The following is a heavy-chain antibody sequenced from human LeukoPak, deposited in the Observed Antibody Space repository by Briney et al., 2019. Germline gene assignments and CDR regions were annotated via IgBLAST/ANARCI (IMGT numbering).Heavy chain of an antibody. D-gene: IGHD5-12*01. CDR3: ARASLVAPRNYYMDV. CDR2: INPNSGGT. V-gene: IGHV1-2*02. CDR1: GYTFTGYY. J-gene: IGHJ6*03. Sequence: ASVTVSCKASGYTFTGYYMHWARQAPGQGLEWMGWINPNSGGTNYAQKFQGRVTMTRDTSISTAYMELSRLRSDDTAVYYCARASLVAPRNYYMDVWGKGTTVTVSS.